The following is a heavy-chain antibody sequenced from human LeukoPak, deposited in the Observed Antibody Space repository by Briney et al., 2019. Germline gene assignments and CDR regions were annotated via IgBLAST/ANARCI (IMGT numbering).Heavy chain of an antibody. Sequence: GGPLRLSCAASGFTFNNYAMSWVRRAPGKGLEWVSGISGSGGNTYYADSVRGRFTISRDSSKNTLFLQMNSLRVEDTAVYYCAKVRYDSSGFQSPYFDHWGQGTLVTVSS. D-gene: IGHD3-22*01. V-gene: IGHV3-23*01. CDR3: AKVRYDSSGFQSPYFDH. CDR2: ISGSGGNT. CDR1: GFTFNNYA. J-gene: IGHJ4*02.